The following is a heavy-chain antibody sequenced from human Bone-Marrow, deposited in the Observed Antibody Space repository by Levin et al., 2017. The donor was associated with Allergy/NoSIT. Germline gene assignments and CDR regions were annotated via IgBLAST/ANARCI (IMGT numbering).Heavy chain of an antibody. CDR1: GGTFSSYA. Sequence: SVKVSCKASGGTFSSYAISWVRQAPGQGLEWMGGIIPIFGTANYAQKFQGRVTITADESTSTAYMELSSLRSEDTAVYYCARGYCSGGSCYSYHDAFDIWGQGTMVTVSS. CDR2: IIPIFGTA. J-gene: IGHJ3*02. V-gene: IGHV1-69*13. CDR3: ARGYCSGGSCYSYHDAFDI. D-gene: IGHD2-15*01.